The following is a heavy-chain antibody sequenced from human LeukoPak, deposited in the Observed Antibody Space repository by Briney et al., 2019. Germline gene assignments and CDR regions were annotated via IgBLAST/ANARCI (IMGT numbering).Heavy chain of an antibody. J-gene: IGHJ5*02. Sequence: GGSLRLSCAASGFTFSDYYMSWIRQAPGKGLVWVSYISSSSSYTNYADSVKGRFIISRDNAKNSLYLQMNSLRAEDTAVYYCARDRMVRGVISWFDPWGQGTLVTVSS. CDR1: GFTFSDYY. CDR2: ISSSSSYT. D-gene: IGHD3-10*01. CDR3: ARDRMVRGVISWFDP. V-gene: IGHV3-11*05.